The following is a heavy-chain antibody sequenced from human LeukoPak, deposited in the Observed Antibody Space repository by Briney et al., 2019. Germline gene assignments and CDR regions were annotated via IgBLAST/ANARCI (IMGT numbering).Heavy chain of an antibody. V-gene: IGHV3-23*01. J-gene: IGHJ4*02. D-gene: IGHD3-10*01. CDR1: GFTFSSYA. CDR2: ISGSGGST. CDR3: AKDQSLVLLWFGELSGFDY. Sequence: GGSLRLSCAASGFTFSSYAMSWVRQAPGKGLECVSAISGSGGSTYYADSVKGRFTISRDNSKNTLYLQMNSLRAEDTAVYYCAKDQSLVLLWFGELSGFDYWGQGTLVTVSS.